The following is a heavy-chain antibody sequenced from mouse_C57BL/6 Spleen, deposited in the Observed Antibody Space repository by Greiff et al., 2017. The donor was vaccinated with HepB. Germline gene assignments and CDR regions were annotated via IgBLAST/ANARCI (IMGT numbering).Heavy chain of an antibody. D-gene: IGHD1-1*01. J-gene: IGHJ1*03. CDR3: ARSHYYGSSCYFDV. Sequence: LQESGAELARPGASVKLSCKASGYTFTSYGISWVKQRTGQGLEWIGEIYPRSGNTYYNEKFKGKATLTADKSSSTAYMELRSLTSEDSAVYFCARSHYYGSSCYFDVWGTGTTVTVSS. CDR1: GYTFTSYG. CDR2: IYPRSGNT. V-gene: IGHV1-81*01.